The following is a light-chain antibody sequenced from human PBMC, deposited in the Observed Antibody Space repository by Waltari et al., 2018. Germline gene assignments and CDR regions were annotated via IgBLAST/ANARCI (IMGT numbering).Light chain of an antibody. CDR3: QQYYDTPRT. V-gene: IGKV4-1*01. Sequence: DIVLTQSPDSLPVSRGERATVNCKSSQSLLFGSNYKNYLAWYQQKPGQPPKLLIYWASTRESGVPARFSGSGSGTDFTLTIDSLQAEDVAVYYCQQYYDTPRTFGQGTKVEIK. J-gene: IGKJ1*01. CDR1: QSLLFGSNYKNY. CDR2: WAS.